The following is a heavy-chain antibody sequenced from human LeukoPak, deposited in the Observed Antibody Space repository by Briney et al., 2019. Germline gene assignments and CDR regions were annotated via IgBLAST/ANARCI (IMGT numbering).Heavy chain of an antibody. J-gene: IGHJ4*02. Sequence: GSLRLSCAASGFTFSSYAMNWVRQAPGMGLEWVSTVGGSGDSTYYTDSVKGRFTISRDNSKNTLYVQMNSLRAEDTAVYYCAKGSNWNDEFDYWGQGTLVTVSS. CDR2: VGGSGDST. CDR1: GFTFSSYA. V-gene: IGHV3-23*01. CDR3: AKGSNWNDEFDY. D-gene: IGHD1-20*01.